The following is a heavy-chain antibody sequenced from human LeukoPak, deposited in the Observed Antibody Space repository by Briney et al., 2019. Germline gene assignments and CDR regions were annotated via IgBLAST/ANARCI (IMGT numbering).Heavy chain of an antibody. V-gene: IGHV4-34*01. CDR2: INHSGST. Sequence: PSETLSLTCAVYGGSFSGYYWSWIRQPPGKGLEWIGEINHSGSTNYNPSLKSRVTISVDTSKNQFSLKLSSVTAADTAVYYCARGGWELLPFSWFDYWGQGTLVTVSS. J-gene: IGHJ4*02. CDR3: ARGGWELLPFSWFDY. CDR1: GGSFSGYY. D-gene: IGHD1-26*01.